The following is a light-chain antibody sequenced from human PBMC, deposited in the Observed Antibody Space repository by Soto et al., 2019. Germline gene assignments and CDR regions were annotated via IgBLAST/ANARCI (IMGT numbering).Light chain of an antibody. CDR2: TSS. J-gene: IGKJ4*01. Sequence: DIPMTQPPPSVPASVEDRVTIACRASQGIRNYLSWYQQKPGKVPKLLIYTSSTLQSGVPSRFSGSGSGTEFTLTISSLQPEDVATYYCQKHDNSPLTFGEGTKVDI. CDR1: QGIRNY. V-gene: IGKV1-27*01. CDR3: QKHDNSPLT.